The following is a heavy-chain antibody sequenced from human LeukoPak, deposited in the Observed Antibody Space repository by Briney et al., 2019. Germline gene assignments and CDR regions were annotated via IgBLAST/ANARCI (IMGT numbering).Heavy chain of an antibody. CDR1: GGSISSGSYY. Sequence: SETLSLTCTVSGGSISSGSYYWGWIRQPAGKGLEWIGRIYTSGSTNYNPSLKRRVTISVDTSKNQFSLKLSSVTAADTAVYYCARSRVGATFDYWGQGTLVTVSS. V-gene: IGHV4-61*02. J-gene: IGHJ4*02. CDR3: ARSRVGATFDY. CDR2: IYTSGST. D-gene: IGHD1-26*01.